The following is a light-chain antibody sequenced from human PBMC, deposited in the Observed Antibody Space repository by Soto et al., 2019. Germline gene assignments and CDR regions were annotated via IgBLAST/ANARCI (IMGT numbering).Light chain of an antibody. CDR2: GAS. CDR1: ENINTN. CDR3: QQYKNWPPWT. J-gene: IGKJ1*01. Sequence: DIVMTQSPGTLSVSPGERATLSCRASENINTNLAWYQQRPGQAPRLLIYGASTSATGVPARFTGSGSGTDFTLTISILQFEDFAVYFCQQYKNWPPWTFGQGTKVDI. V-gene: IGKV3-15*01.